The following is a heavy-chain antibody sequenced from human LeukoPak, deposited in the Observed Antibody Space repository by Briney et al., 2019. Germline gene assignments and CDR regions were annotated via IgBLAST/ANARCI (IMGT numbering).Heavy chain of an antibody. D-gene: IGHD6-19*01. Sequence: GGSLRLSCAASGFTFSNYAMSWVRQAPGKGLEWVSAISGSASSTYHAGSVKGRFTISRDNAKNSLYLQMNSLRAEDTAMYYCARGSGWESVDYWGQGTLVTVSS. V-gene: IGHV3-23*01. CDR2: ISGSASST. J-gene: IGHJ4*02. CDR3: ARGSGWESVDY. CDR1: GFTFSNYA.